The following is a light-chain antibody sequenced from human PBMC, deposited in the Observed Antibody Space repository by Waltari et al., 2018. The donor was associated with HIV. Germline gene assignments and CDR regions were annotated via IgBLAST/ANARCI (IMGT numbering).Light chain of an antibody. J-gene: IGLJ3*02. CDR1: TGAVTSGHY. CDR3: LLSYSGGPWV. V-gene: IGLV7-46*01. Sequence: QAVVTQEPSLTVSPGDTVTLTCGSSTGAVTSGHYPYWFQQKPGQAPTTVIYDTKNKPSGTPARVAGSLVGDKAALTLSGAQPEDEADYYCLLSYSGGPWVFGGGTKLTVL. CDR2: DTK.